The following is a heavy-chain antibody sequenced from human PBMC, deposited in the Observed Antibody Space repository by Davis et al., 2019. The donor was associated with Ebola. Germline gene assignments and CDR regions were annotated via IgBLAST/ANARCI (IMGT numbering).Heavy chain of an antibody. V-gene: IGHV3-30*04. J-gene: IGHJ4*02. CDR3: ARDRDGDYENYFDY. D-gene: IGHD4-17*01. CDR1: GFTFSSYA. Sequence: GESLKISCAASGFTFSSYAMSWVRQAPGKGLEWVAVISYDGSNKYYADSVKGRFTISRDNSKNTLYLQMNSLRAEDTAVYYCARDRDGDYENYFDYWGQGTLVTVSS. CDR2: ISYDGSNK.